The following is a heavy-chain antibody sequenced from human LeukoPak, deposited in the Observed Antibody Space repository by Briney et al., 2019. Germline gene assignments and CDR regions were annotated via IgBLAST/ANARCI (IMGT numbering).Heavy chain of an antibody. CDR3: ARALGGSTAMVSQFDY. CDR1: GFTFSSYA. D-gene: IGHD5-18*01. Sequence: GGSLRLSCAASGFTFSSYAMRWVRQAPGKGLEWVAVISYDGSNKYYADSVKGRFTISRDNSKNTLYLQMNSLRAEDTAVYYCARALGGSTAMVSQFDYWGQGTLVTVSS. V-gene: IGHV3-30-3*01. CDR2: ISYDGSNK. J-gene: IGHJ4*02.